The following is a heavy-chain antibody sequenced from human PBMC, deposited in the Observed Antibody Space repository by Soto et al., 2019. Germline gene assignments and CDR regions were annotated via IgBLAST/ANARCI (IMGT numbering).Heavy chain of an antibody. Sequence: SETLSLTCTVSGGSISSYYWSWIRQPPGKGLEWIGYIYYSGSTNYNPSLKSRVTISVDTSKNQFSLKLSSVTAADTAVYYCASGILWFGEGDAFDIWGQGTMVTVSS. CDR3: ASGILWFGEGDAFDI. V-gene: IGHV4-59*01. CDR2: IYYSGST. J-gene: IGHJ3*02. CDR1: GGSISSYY. D-gene: IGHD3-10*01.